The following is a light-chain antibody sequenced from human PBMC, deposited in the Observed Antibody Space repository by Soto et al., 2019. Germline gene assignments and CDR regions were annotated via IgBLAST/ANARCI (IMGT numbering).Light chain of an antibody. CDR3: QQYGSSPQT. V-gene: IGKV3-20*01. Sequence: EIVLTQSPGTLSLSPGERATLTCRASQSVSSSYLGWYQQKLGQAPRLLIYGASSRATGIPDRFSGSGSGTDFTLTISRLEPVDFAVYYCQQYGSSPQTFGQGTKVEIK. J-gene: IGKJ1*01. CDR1: QSVSSSY. CDR2: GAS.